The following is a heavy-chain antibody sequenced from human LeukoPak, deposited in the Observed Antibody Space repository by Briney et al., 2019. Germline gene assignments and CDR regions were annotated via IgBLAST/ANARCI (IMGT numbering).Heavy chain of an antibody. V-gene: IGHV6-1*01. CDR3: ARDHLRNYGPNAFDI. Sequence: SQTLSLTCGISGDRVSSNSAAWNWIRQSRSRGLEWLGRTYYRSKWYNDYAVSVKSRITINPDTSKNQFSLQLNSVTPEDTAVYYCARDHLRNYGPNAFDIWGQGTMVTVSS. CDR1: GDRVSSNSAA. J-gene: IGHJ3*02. CDR2: TYYRSKWYN. D-gene: IGHD4-17*01.